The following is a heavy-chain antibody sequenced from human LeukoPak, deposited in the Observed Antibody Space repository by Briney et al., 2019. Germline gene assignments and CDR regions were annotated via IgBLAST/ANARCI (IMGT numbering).Heavy chain of an antibody. V-gene: IGHV5-10-1*01. D-gene: IGHD1-7*01. J-gene: IGHJ4*02. CDR1: GYSFTSYW. CDR3: ARSDNWNYVYFDY. Sequence: KYGESLRISCKGSGYSFTSYWIGWVRQVPGKGLEWMGRIDPSDSYTNYSPSFQGHVTISADKSIGTAYLQWSSLKASDTAMYYCARSDNWNYVYFDYWGQGTLVTVSS. CDR2: IDPSDSYT.